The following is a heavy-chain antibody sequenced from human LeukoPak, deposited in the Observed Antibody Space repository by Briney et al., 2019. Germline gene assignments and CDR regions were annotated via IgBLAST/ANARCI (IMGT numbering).Heavy chain of an antibody. CDR3: ARDTLGPRGDY. D-gene: IGHD3-16*01. CDR2: IYSSGST. J-gene: IGHJ4*02. Sequence: PGGSLRLSCAASGFTFSSYAMSWVRQAPGKGLEWVSIIYSSGSTYYADSVKGRFTISRDNSKNTVYLQVNSLRAADTAVYYCARDTLGPRGDYWGQGTLVTVSS. V-gene: IGHV3-53*01. CDR1: GFTFSSYA.